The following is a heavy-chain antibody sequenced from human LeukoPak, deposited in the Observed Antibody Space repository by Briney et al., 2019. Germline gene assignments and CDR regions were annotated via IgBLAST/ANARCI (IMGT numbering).Heavy chain of an antibody. D-gene: IGHD4-17*01. CDR1: GGSISGYY. J-gene: IGHJ4*02. V-gene: IGHV4-59*08. CDR3: ARHYPNHYGDAFDY. Sequence: SETLSLTCTVSGGSISGYYWIWIRQPPGKGLEWIGYIYYSGSTTYNPSLKSRLTISVDTSKNQFSLKLSSVTAADTAVYYCARHYPNHYGDAFDYWGQGTLVTVSS. CDR2: IYYSGST.